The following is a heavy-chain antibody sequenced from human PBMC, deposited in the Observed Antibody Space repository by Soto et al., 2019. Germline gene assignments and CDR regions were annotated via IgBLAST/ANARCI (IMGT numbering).Heavy chain of an antibody. Sequence: PGGSLRLSCAVSGFTFGSYWMNWVRLIPGKGLEWVAYIKPDGSATYYVESVKGRFTISRDNAKNSLYLQMTSLRVEDTSVYYCARAGYCGPGCYYYFDYWGQGTLVTVSS. V-gene: IGHV3-7*01. CDR1: GFTFGSYW. D-gene: IGHD2-21*02. J-gene: IGHJ4*02. CDR2: IKPDGSAT. CDR3: ARAGYCGPGCYYYFDY.